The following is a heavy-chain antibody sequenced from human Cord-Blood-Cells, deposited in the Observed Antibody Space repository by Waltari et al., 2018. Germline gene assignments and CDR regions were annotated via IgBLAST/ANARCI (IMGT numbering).Heavy chain of an antibody. CDR1: GGSISSSSYY. CDR3: ARTDYDILTGYYLFDY. J-gene: IGHJ4*02. V-gene: IGHV4-39*01. D-gene: IGHD3-9*01. Sequence: QLQLQESGPGLVKPSETLSLTCTVSGGSISSSSYYLGWIRQPRGKGLEWIGSIYYSGSTCNKPSLKSRVTISVDTSKNQFSLKLSSVTAADTAVYYCARTDYDILTGYYLFDYWGQGTLVTVSS. CDR2: IYYSGST.